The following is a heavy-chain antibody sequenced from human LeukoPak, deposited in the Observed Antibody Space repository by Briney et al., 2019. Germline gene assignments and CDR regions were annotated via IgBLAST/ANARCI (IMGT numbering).Heavy chain of an antibody. CDR2: IYRGGST. J-gene: IGHJ4*02. CDR1: GFTVSSNY. CDR3: AKILAAAGSDY. Sequence: GGSLRLSCAASGFTVSSNYMSWVRQAPGKGLEWVSVIYRGGSTYYADSVKGRFTISRDNSKNTLYLQMNSLRAEDTAFYYCAKILAAAGSDYWGQGTLVTVSS. D-gene: IGHD6-13*01. V-gene: IGHV3-53*01.